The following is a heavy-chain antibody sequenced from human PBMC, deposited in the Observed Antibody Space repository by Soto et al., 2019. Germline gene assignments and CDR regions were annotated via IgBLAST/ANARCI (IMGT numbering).Heavy chain of an antibody. D-gene: IGHD1-20*01. Sequence: EVQLLESGGGLVQPGGSLRLSCAASGFTFSNYAMSWVRQAPGKGLEWVSAISGRGGSTYYADSVKGRFTISRDNSKNTLYLQMNSLRAEDTAVYYCTGLGGITGPSRFDPWGQGTLVTVSS. V-gene: IGHV3-23*01. CDR2: ISGRGGST. CDR1: GFTFSNYA. J-gene: IGHJ5*02. CDR3: TGLGGITGPSRFDP.